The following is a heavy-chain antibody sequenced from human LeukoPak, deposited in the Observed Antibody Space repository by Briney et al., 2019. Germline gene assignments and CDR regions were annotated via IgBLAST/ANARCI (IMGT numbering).Heavy chain of an antibody. J-gene: IGHJ6*03. CDR3: ARVCRDFWSGYLTLYYCYYYMDV. V-gene: IGHV3-7*01. CDR2: IKQDGSEK. D-gene: IGHD3-3*01. CDR1: GFTFSNYA. Sequence: GGSLRLSCGASGFTFSNYAMHWVRQAPGKGLEWVANIKQDGSEKYYVDSVKGRFTISRDNAKNSLYLQMNSLRAEDTAVYYCARVCRDFWSGYLTLYYCYYYMDVWGKGTTVTVSS.